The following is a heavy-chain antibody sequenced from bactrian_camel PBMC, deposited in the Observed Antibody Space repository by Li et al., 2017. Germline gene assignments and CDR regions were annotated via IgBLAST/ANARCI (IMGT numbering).Heavy chain of an antibody. Sequence: VQLVESGGGTAQAGRYLRLSCVASGYTRSDYYMGWFRQTEGQEREAVADIVSPGIPMYANSVKGRFTISQDNAKNTLYLQMNSLKPEDTAMYYCAADRRAGWCLILAIWQYDYRGRGTQVTVS. CDR1: GYTRSDYY. CDR3: AADRRAGWCLILAIWQYDY. J-gene: IGHJ4*01. D-gene: IGHD6*01. V-gene: IGHV3S53*01. CDR2: IVSPGIP.